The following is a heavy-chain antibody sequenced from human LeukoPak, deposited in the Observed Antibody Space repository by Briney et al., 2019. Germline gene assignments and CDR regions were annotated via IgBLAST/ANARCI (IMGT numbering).Heavy chain of an antibody. D-gene: IGHD6-13*01. V-gene: IGHV4-4*07. CDR2: IYTSGST. CDR3: ARGPSSSWYGDYYYYYMDV. Sequence: SETLSLTCTGSGGSISSYYWSWIRQPAGKGLEWIGRIYTSGSTNYNPSLKSRVTMSVDTSKNHFSLKLSSVTAADTAVYYCARGPSSSWYGDYYYYYMDVWGKGTTVTISS. CDR1: GGSISSYY. J-gene: IGHJ6*03.